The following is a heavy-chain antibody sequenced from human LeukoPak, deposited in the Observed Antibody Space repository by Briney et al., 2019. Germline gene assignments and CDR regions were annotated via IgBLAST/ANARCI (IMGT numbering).Heavy chain of an antibody. Sequence: GGSLRLSCAASGFTFSSYAMHWVRQAPGKGLEWVAVISYDGSNKYYADSVKGRFTISRDNSKNTLYLQMNSLRAEDTAVYYCARDLDYWGQGTLVTVSS. CDR3: ARDLDY. J-gene: IGHJ4*02. V-gene: IGHV3-30-3*01. CDR2: ISYDGSNK. CDR1: GFTFSSYA.